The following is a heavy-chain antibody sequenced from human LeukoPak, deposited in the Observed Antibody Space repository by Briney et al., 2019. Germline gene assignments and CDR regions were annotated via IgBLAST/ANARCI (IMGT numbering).Heavy chain of an antibody. CDR1: DFTFSDYG. V-gene: IGHV3-30*02. CDR3: AKAGSSTSWYYLDF. J-gene: IGHJ4*02. CDR2: IRFDGGNE. D-gene: IGHD6-13*01. Sequence: GGSLRLSCAASDFTFSDYGMHWVRQAPGKGLEWVAFIRFDGGNEIYGDSVKGRFTISRDDSKDTLYLQMNSLSAEDTAVYFCAKAGSSTSWYYLDFWGQGTLVTVSS.